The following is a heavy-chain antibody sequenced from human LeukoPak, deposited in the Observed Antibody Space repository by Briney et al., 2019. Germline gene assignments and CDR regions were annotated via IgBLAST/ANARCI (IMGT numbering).Heavy chain of an antibody. D-gene: IGHD6-19*01. CDR2: IYPGDSKI. J-gene: IGHJ4*02. V-gene: IGHV5-51*01. CDR1: GYSFTVTW. CDR3: ARHEQSSSWATFDY. Sequence: GESLKISWKGSGYSFTVTWIGWVRQMAGKGLEWMAIIYPGDSKIKYSPSFQGQVTVSVDKSISTAYLQWSSLKASDSAMYYCARHEQSSSWATFDYWGQGTLVTVSS.